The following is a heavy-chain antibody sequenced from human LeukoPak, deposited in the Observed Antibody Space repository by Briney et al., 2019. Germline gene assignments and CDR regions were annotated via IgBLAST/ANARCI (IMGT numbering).Heavy chain of an antibody. J-gene: IGHJ4*02. CDR2: IYHTGHT. Sequence: PSETLSLTCAVSGGSISSGIYSWNWIRQPPGMGLEWIVYIYHTGHTYYNPSLKSRVTISVDRSKNQFSLKLSSVTAADTAVYYCARDSGDYPYYFDSWGQGALVTVSS. CDR3: ARDSGDYPYYFDS. V-gene: IGHV4-30-2*01. CDR1: GGSISSGIYS. D-gene: IGHD3-10*01.